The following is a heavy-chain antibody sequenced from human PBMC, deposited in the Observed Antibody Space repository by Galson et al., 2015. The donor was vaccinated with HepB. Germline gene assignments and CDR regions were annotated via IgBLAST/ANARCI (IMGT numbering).Heavy chain of an antibody. J-gene: IGHJ6*02. CDR3: GWIDYYHGKDV. V-gene: IGHV3-15*01. CDR1: GFTFSNAW. D-gene: IGHD2-2*03. CDR2: IKSKTDGGTA. Sequence: SLRLSCAASGFTFSNAWMSWVRQAPGKGLEWVGRIKSKTDGGTADYAAPVKGRFTISRDDSKNTLYLQMNSLKTEDTAVYYCGWIDYYHGKDVWGQGTTVTVSS.